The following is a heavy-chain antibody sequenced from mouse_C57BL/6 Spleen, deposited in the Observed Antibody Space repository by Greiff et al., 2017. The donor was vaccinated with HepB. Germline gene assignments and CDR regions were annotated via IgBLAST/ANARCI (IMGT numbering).Heavy chain of an antibody. J-gene: IGHJ2*01. Sequence: VQLQQPGAELVRPGSSVKLSCKASGYTFTSYWMHWVKQRPIQGLEWIGNIDPSDSETHYNQKFKDKATLTVDKSSSTAYMQLSSLTSEDSAVYYCARGSNWEDFDYWGQGTTLTVSS. D-gene: IGHD4-1*02. CDR1: GYTFTSYW. V-gene: IGHV1-52*01. CDR2: IDPSDSET. CDR3: ARGSNWEDFDY.